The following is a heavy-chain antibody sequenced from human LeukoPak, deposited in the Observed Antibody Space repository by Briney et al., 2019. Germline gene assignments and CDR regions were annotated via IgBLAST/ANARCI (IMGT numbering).Heavy chain of an antibody. CDR1: GYTFTSYG. V-gene: IGHV1-18*01. CDR2: TSAYNGNT. J-gene: IGHJ6*02. D-gene: IGHD3-10*01. CDR3: ARDTLGITMVRGVIIQYYYGMDV. Sequence: ASVKVSCKASGYTFTSYGISWVRQAPGQGLEWMGWTSAYNGNTNYAQKLQGRVTMTTDTSTSTAYMELRSLRSDDTAVYYCARDTLGITMVRGVIIQYYYGMDVWGQGTTVTVSS.